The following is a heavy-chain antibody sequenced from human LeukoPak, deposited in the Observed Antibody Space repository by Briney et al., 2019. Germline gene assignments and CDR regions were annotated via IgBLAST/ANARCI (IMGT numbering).Heavy chain of an antibody. V-gene: IGHV1-69*13. J-gene: IGHJ4*02. CDR2: IIPIFGTA. Sequence: SVKVSCKASGGTFSSYAISWVRQAPGQGLEWMGGIIPIFGTANYAQKFQGRVTSTADESKSTAYLELSSLRSEDTAVYYCAREATDSSGYYYGVYWGQGTLVTVYS. CDR1: GGTFSSYA. CDR3: AREATDSSGYYYGVY. D-gene: IGHD3-22*01.